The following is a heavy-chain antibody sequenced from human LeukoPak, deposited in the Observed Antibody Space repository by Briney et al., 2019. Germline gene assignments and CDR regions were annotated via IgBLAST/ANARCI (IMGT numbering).Heavy chain of an antibody. Sequence: SETLSLTCTVSGGSISSSSYYWGWIRQPPGKVLEWIGSIYYSGSTNYNPSLKSRVTISVDTSKNQFSLKLSSVTAADTAVYYCARLNYDFWSGYYSFDYWGQGTRVTVSS. CDR1: GGSISSSSYY. D-gene: IGHD3-3*01. CDR3: ARLNYDFWSGYYSFDY. J-gene: IGHJ4*02. CDR2: IYYSGST. V-gene: IGHV4-39*07.